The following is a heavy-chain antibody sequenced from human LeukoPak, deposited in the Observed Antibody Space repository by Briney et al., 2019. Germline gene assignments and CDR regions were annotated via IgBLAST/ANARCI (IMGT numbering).Heavy chain of an antibody. D-gene: IGHD3-3*01. CDR3: ATFALFGVVNAYYFYY. V-gene: IGHV1-18*01. Sequence: ASVKVSCKASGYTFTSYGISWVRQAPGQGLEWMGWISAYNGNTNYAQKLQGRVTMTEDTSTDTAYMELTSLKSEDTAVYYCATFALFGVVNAYYFYYWGQGTLVTVSS. J-gene: IGHJ4*02. CDR2: ISAYNGNT. CDR1: GYTFTSYG.